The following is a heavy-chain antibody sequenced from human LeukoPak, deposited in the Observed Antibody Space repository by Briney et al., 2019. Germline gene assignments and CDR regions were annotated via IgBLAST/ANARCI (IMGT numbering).Heavy chain of an antibody. Sequence: SETLSLTCTVSGGSISSSSYYWGWIRQPPGKGLEWIGEINHSGSTNYNPSLKSRVTISVDTSKNQFSLKLSSVTAADTAVYYCARPPRHYYGSGSYYNGYFQHWGQGTLVTVSS. CDR2: INHSGST. CDR1: GGSISSSSYY. D-gene: IGHD3-10*01. V-gene: IGHV4-39*07. J-gene: IGHJ1*01. CDR3: ARPPRHYYGSGSYYNGYFQH.